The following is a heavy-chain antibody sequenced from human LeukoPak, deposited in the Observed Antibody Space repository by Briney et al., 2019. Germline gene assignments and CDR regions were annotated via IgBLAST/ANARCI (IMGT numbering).Heavy chain of an antibody. CDR3: ARGSFPSDDILTGPFDN. D-gene: IGHD3-9*01. Sequence: ASVKVSCKASVYSFTSYGISWVRQAPGQGLEWMGWLSSYNGNTNYAQKLQGRATMTTDTSTSTAYMELRSLRSDDTAVYYCARGSFPSDDILTGPFDNWGQGTLVTVSS. CDR1: VYSFTSYG. V-gene: IGHV1-18*01. CDR2: LSSYNGNT. J-gene: IGHJ4*02.